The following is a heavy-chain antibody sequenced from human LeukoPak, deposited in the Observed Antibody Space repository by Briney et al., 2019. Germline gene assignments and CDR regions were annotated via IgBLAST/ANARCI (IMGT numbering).Heavy chain of an antibody. J-gene: IGHJ5*02. Sequence: PGGSLRLSCAASGFTFSDYYMSWIRQAPGKGLEWASYISSSGSTIYYADSVKGRFTISRDNAKNSLYLQMNSLRAEDTAVYYCARDLVVVVAARTYNWFDPWGQGTLVTVSS. CDR2: ISSSGSTI. D-gene: IGHD2-15*01. V-gene: IGHV3-11*04. CDR3: ARDLVVVVAARTYNWFDP. CDR1: GFTFSDYY.